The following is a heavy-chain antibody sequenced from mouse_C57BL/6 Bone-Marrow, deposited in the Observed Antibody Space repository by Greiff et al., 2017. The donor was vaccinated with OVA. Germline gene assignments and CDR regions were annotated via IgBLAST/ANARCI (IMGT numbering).Heavy chain of an antibody. J-gene: IGHJ2*01. V-gene: IGHV5-4*01. CDR1: GFTFSSYA. Sequence: DVMLVESGGGLVKPGGSLKLSCAASGFTFSSYAMSWVRQTPEKRLEWVATISDGGSYTYYPDNVKGRFTISRDNAKNNLYLQMSHLKSEDTAMYYCAREGGGSPDYWGQGTTRTVSS. CDR3: AREGGGSPDY. CDR2: ISDGGSYT. D-gene: IGHD1-1*01.